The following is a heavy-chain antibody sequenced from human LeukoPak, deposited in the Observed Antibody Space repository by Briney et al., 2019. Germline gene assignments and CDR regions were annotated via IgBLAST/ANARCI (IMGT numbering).Heavy chain of an antibody. J-gene: IGHJ4*02. CDR2: ISYDGSNK. CDR1: GFTFSSYA. D-gene: IGHD3-22*01. V-gene: IGHV3-30*04. Sequence: GRSLRLSCAASGFTFSSYAMHWVRQAPGKGLEWVAVISYDGSNKYYADSVKGRFTISRDNSKNTLYLQMNSLRAEDTAVYYCARGALGYYDSSAWAYYFDYWGQGTLVTVSS. CDR3: ARGALGYYDSSAWAYYFDY.